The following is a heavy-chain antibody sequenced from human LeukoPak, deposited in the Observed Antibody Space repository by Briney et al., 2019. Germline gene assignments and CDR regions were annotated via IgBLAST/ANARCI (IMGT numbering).Heavy chain of an antibody. D-gene: IGHD3-22*01. CDR2: FDPEDGET. Sequence: ASVKVSCKVSGYTLTELSMHWVRQAPGKGLEWMGRFDPEDGETLYAQKFQGRVTMTTDTSTSTAYMELRSLRSDDTAVYYCARDPYYYDSSGYYDYWGQGTLVTVSS. CDR3: ARDPYYYDSSGYYDY. CDR1: GYTLTELS. J-gene: IGHJ4*02. V-gene: IGHV1-24*01.